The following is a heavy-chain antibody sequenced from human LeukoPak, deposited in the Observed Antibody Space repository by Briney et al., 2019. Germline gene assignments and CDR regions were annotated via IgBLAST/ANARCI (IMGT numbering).Heavy chain of an antibody. Sequence: SVTLSLTCTVPVRSIRSSYNYWGWVRQPPGKGLEWIGSIYDSGSTYYNPSLKSRVTISVDTSKNQFSLKLNSVTAADTAVYYCARHYGPWGQGTLVTVSS. D-gene: IGHD3-10*01. CDR2: IYDSGST. CDR3: ARHYGP. J-gene: IGHJ5*02. CDR1: VRSIRSSYNY. V-gene: IGHV4-39*01.